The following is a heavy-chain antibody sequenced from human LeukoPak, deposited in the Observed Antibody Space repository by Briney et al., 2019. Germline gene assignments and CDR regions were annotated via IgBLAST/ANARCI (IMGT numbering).Heavy chain of an antibody. J-gene: IGHJ4*02. V-gene: IGHV1-8*01. CDR3: ATSPADTAMGVFDY. Sequence: ASVKVSCKASGYTFTSYDINWVRQATGQGLEWMGWMNPNSGNTGYAQKFQGRVTMTRNTSISTAYMELSSLRSEDTAVYYCATSPADTAMGVFDYWGQGTLVTVSS. D-gene: IGHD5-18*01. CDR2: MNPNSGNT. CDR1: GYTFTSYD.